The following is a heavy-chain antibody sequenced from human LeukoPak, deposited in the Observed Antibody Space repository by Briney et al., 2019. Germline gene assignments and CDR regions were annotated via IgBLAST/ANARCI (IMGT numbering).Heavy chain of an antibody. CDR2: IIPIFVIA. Sequence: SVKVSCKASGRTFTRYAIIWVRQAPGQGLECMGGIIPIFVIANYAQKFQGRVTITADKSTSTAYMELSSLRSEDTAVYYCARASPDPRDYYDSSGYYYFPLGFDYWGQGTLVTVSS. D-gene: IGHD3-22*01. CDR3: ARASPDPRDYYDSSGYYYFPLGFDY. CDR1: GRTFTRYA. V-gene: IGHV1-69*10. J-gene: IGHJ4*02.